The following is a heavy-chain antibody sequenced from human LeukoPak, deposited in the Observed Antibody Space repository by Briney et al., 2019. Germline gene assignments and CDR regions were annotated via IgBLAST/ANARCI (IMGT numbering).Heavy chain of an antibody. V-gene: IGHV3-21*01. CDR1: GFTFSSYS. D-gene: IGHD3-22*01. CDR3: ARDNYYDRPYYFDY. J-gene: IGHJ4*02. CDR2: ISSSSSYI. Sequence: GGSLRLSCAASGFTFSSYSMNWVRQAPGKGLDWVSSISSSSSYIYYADTVKGRFTISRDNAKNSLYLQMNSLRAEDTAVYYCARDNYYDRPYYFDYWGQGTLVTVSS.